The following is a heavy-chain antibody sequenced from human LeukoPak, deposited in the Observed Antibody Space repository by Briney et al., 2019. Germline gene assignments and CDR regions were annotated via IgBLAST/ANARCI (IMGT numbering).Heavy chain of an antibody. CDR1: GGSIRTYY. CDR3: WRHGRSLGYFDS. CDR2: VYYSGTT. D-gene: IGHD1-26*01. Sequence: SETLSLTCSVSGGSIRTYYLSWVRQTPGKGLEWIGYVYYSGTTNYNPSLKGRVTISSDTSKNQFSLNLRSVNVADTAIYYCWRHGRSLGYFDSWGQGTLVTVSS. V-gene: IGHV4-59*08. J-gene: IGHJ4*02.